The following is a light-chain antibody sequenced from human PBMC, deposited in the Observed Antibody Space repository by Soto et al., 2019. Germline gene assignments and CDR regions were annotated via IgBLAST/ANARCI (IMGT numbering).Light chain of an antibody. CDR3: QLYNNWPPIT. J-gene: IGKJ5*01. Sequence: EIVMTQSPAILSVSPGEGATLSCRASENVRTKVGWYQQKAGQAPRLLIYGASTRATDIPARFSGSGSGTEFTLTISSLQSEDFAVYYCQLYNNWPPITFGQGTRLEIK. V-gene: IGKV3-15*01. CDR1: ENVRTK. CDR2: GAS.